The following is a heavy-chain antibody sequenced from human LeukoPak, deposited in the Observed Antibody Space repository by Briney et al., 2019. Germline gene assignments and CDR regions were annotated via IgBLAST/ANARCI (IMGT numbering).Heavy chain of an antibody. CDR3: ARGVVPAAL. V-gene: IGHV1-8*03. D-gene: IGHD2-2*01. J-gene: IGHJ1*01. Sequence: EWMGWMNPNSGNTGYAQKFQGRVTITRNPSISTAYMELSSLRSEDTAVYYCARGVVPAALWGQGTLVTVSS. CDR2: MNPNSGNT.